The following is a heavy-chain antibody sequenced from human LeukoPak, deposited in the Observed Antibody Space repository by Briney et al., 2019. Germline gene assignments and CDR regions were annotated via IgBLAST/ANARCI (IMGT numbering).Heavy chain of an antibody. CDR1: GFTFGDYA. V-gene: IGHV3-49*04. CDR3: TTRRGYSGYDHDY. Sequence: GGSLRLSCTASGFTFGDYAMSWVRQAPGKGLEWVGFIRSKAYGGTTEYAASVKGRFTISRDDSKSIAYLQMNSLKTEDTAVYYCTTRRGYSGYDHDYWGQGTLVTVSS. J-gene: IGHJ4*02. CDR2: IRSKAYGGTT. D-gene: IGHD5-12*01.